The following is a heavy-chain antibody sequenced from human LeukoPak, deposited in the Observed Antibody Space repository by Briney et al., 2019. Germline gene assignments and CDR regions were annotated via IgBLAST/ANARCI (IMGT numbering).Heavy chain of an antibody. CDR3: ARGGWYYDSSGYYPV. CDR2: ISSSGSTI. Sequence: QSGGSLRLSCAASGFTFSSYSMNWVRQAPGKGLEWVSYISSSGSTIYYADSVKGRFTISRDNAKNSLYLQMNSLRAEDTAVYYCARGGWYYDSSGYYPVWGKGTTVTVSS. V-gene: IGHV3-48*04. D-gene: IGHD3-22*01. J-gene: IGHJ6*04. CDR1: GFTFSSYS.